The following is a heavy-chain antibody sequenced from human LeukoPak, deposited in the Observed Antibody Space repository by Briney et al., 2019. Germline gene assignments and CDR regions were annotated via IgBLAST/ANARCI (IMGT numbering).Heavy chain of an antibody. Sequence: SETLSLTCTVSGGSISSYYWNWIRQPPGKGLEWIGYIYYSGSTNYNSSLKSRVIISVDTSKNQFSLKLSSVTAEDTAVYYCARWYLEGFPYYDFWSGYQGHYYYYMDVWGKGTTVTVSS. CDR1: GGSISSYY. V-gene: IGHV4-59*01. CDR3: ARWYLEGFPYYDFWSGYQGHYYYYMDV. D-gene: IGHD3-3*01. J-gene: IGHJ6*03. CDR2: IYYSGST.